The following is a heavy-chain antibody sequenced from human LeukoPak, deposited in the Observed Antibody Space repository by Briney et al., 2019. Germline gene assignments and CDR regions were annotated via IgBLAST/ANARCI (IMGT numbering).Heavy chain of an antibody. D-gene: IGHD5-24*01. J-gene: IGHJ5*02. CDR1: GGSISSGSYY. Sequence: SETLSLTCTVSGGSISSGSYYWSWIRQPAGKGLEWIGRIYTSGSTNYNPSLKSRVTISVDTSKNQFSLKLSSVTAADTAVYYCARLVEMATNNWFDPWGQGTLVTVSS. CDR3: ARLVEMATNNWFDP. CDR2: IYTSGST. V-gene: IGHV4-61*02.